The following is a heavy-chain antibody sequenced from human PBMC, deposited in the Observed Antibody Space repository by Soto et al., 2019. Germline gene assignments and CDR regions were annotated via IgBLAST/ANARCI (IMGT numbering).Heavy chain of an antibody. J-gene: IGHJ4*02. D-gene: IGHD1-26*01. V-gene: IGHV1-2*02. CDR3: GRGRSGQIVVFY. CDR2: IGPESGAT. CDR1: GYTFTGHY. Sequence: ASVKVSCKASGYTFTGHYIHWVRQAPEQGPEWMGEIGPESGATRYAEKFQGRVAMTLDTSITTVYMELKNLSPDDTAVYYCGRGRSGQIVVFYWGQGTPVTVSS.